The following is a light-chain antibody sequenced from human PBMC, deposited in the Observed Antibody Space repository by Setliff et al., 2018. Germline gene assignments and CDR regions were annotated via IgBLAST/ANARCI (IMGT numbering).Light chain of an antibody. J-gene: IGLJ1*01. CDR1: SSDVGGYNY. Sequence: QSVLTQPASVSGSPGQSITLSCTGASSDVGGYNYVSWYQQHPGKAPKLMIYDVSNRPSGVSNRFSGSKSGNTASLTISGLQAEDEADYYCISYTSSNTLDVFGTGTKSPS. CDR3: ISYTSSNTLDV. V-gene: IGLV2-14*03. CDR2: DVS.